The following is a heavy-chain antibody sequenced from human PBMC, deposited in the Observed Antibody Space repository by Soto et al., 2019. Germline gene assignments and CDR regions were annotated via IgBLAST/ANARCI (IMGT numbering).Heavy chain of an antibody. CDR3: ARGTMVRGVILPYYYYYGMDV. CDR2: IYYSGST. Sequence: ASETLSLTCTVSGGSISSSSYYWGWIRQPPGKGLEWIGSIYYSGSTYYNPSLKSRVTISVDTSKNQFSLKLSSVTAADTAVYYCARGTMVRGVILPYYYYYGMDVWGQGTTVTVSS. J-gene: IGHJ6*02. V-gene: IGHV4-39*01. CDR1: GGSISSSSYY. D-gene: IGHD3-10*01.